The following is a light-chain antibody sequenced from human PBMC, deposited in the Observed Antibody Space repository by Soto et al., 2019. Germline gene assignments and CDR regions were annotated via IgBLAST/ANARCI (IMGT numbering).Light chain of an antibody. J-gene: IGLJ1*01. V-gene: IGLV2-14*01. Sequence: QSVLTQPASVSGSPGQSITISCTGTSSDVGGYNYVSWYQQHPGKAPKLMIYDVSNRPSGVSNRFSGSKSGNTASLNISGLQAEDGADYYCSSYTSSSTLYVFGTGTKVTVL. CDR1: SSDVGGYNY. CDR2: DVS. CDR3: SSYTSSSTLYV.